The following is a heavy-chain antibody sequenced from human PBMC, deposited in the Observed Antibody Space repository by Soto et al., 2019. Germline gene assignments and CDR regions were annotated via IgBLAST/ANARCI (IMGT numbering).Heavy chain of an antibody. CDR1: GFTFDDYA. Sequence: EVQLVESGGGLVQPGRSLRLSCAASGFTFDDYAMHWVRQAPGKGLEWVSGISWNSGSIGYADSVKGRFTISRDNAKNSPYLQMNSLRAEDTALYYCAKDKTDYYGSGSYYFMTYYFDYWGQGTLVTVSS. J-gene: IGHJ4*02. CDR3: AKDKTDYYGSGSYYFMTYYFDY. V-gene: IGHV3-9*01. CDR2: ISWNSGSI. D-gene: IGHD3-10*01.